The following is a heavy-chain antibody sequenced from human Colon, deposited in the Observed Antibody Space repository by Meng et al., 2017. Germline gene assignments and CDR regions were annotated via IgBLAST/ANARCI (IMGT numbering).Heavy chain of an antibody. CDR2: INPNGGNT. D-gene: IGHD6-19*01. CDR1: GYTFSSYY. Sequence: QVLLGQSGAEVKKPGASMKVSCKASGYTFSSYYINWVRQAPGQGVEWMGMINPNGGNTDYAQKFKGRVTMTSDTSTSTVYMDLSSLRSEDTAIYYCARGKGIAVARGSFDYWGQGILVTVSS. V-gene: IGHV1-46*01. J-gene: IGHJ4*02. CDR3: ARGKGIAVARGSFDY.